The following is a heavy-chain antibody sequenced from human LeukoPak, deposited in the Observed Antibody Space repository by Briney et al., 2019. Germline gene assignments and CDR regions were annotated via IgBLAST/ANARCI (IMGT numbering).Heavy chain of an antibody. CDR1: GYTFTSYG. J-gene: IGHJ5*02. V-gene: IGHV1-18*01. CDR3: ARCAPSGSNWFDP. CDR2: ISAYNGNT. D-gene: IGHD5-12*01. Sequence: ASVKVSCKASGYTFTSYGISWVRQAPGQGLEWMGWISAYNGNTNYAQKLQGRVTITADESTSTAYMELSSLRSEDTAVYYCARCAPSGSNWFDPWGQGTLVTVSS.